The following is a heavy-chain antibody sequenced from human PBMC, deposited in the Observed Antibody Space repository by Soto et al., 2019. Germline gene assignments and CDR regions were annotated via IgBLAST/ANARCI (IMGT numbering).Heavy chain of an antibody. CDR3: AKDQKITALSDFDS. Sequence: EVQLLESGGGLGQPGGSLRLSCAASRFTFSSYAMTWVRQAPGQGLEWVASISGSGGTTNYADSVKGRFTISRDNSKNTAYLQMNSLRAEDTAVYYCAKDQKITALSDFDSWGQGTLVTVSS. J-gene: IGHJ4*02. CDR1: RFTFSSYA. CDR2: ISGSGGTT. V-gene: IGHV3-23*01. D-gene: IGHD3-16*01.